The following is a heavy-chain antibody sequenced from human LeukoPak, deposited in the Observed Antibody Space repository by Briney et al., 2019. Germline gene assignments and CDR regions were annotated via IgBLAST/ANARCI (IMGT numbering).Heavy chain of an antibody. J-gene: IGHJ6*03. Sequence: GGSLRLSCAASGFTVSSNYMSWVRQAPGKGLEWVSVIYSGGSTYYADSVKGRFPISRDNSKNTLYLQMNSLRAEDTAVYYCARVKVAGTYYYYYYMDVWGKGTTVTVSS. V-gene: IGHV3-53*01. D-gene: IGHD6-19*01. CDR2: IYSGGST. CDR3: ARVKVAGTYYYYYYMDV. CDR1: GFTVSSNY.